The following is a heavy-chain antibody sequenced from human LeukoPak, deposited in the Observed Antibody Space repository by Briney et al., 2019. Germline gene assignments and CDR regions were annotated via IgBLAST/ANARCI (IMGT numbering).Heavy chain of an antibody. V-gene: IGHV3-30*03. CDR1: GFTFSRHG. D-gene: IGHD3-3*01. J-gene: IGHJ4*02. CDR2: ISYDGSNT. Sequence: GGSLRLSCAASGFTFSRHGMHWVRQAPGKGLEWVTIISYDGSNTYYADSVKGRFTISRDYSKNTLYFQMNSLRDEDTAVYFCARGVVIGDTDYFDYWGQGTLVTVSS. CDR3: ARGVVIGDTDYFDY.